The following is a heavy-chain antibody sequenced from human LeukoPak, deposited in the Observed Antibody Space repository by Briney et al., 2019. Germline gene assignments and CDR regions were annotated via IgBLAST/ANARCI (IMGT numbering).Heavy chain of an antibody. J-gene: IGHJ6*03. D-gene: IGHD4-23*01. V-gene: IGHV4-4*02. CDR3: ARSGNSGYFYYMDV. Sequence: SGTLSLTCAVSGGSISSSYWWTWVRQPPGKGLEWIGEIYYSGNTNYNPSLKSRVTISVDKSKNQFSLKLSSVTAADTAVYYCARSGNSGYFYYMDVWGKGTTVTVSS. CDR2: IYYSGNT. CDR1: GGSISSSYW.